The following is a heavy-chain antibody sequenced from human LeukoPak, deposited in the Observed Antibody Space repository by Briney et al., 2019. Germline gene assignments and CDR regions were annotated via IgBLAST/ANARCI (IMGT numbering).Heavy chain of an antibody. J-gene: IGHJ4*02. CDR3: AKDGIQLWYALDY. Sequence: PGGSLRLSCAASGFTFTNYAMSWVRQAPGKGLEWVSAISGSGGSTYYADSVKGRFTISRDNSKNTLYLQMNSLRTEDTAVYYCAKDGIQLWYALDYWGQGTLVTVSS. D-gene: IGHD5-18*01. CDR2: ISGSGGST. CDR1: GFTFTNYA. V-gene: IGHV3-23*01.